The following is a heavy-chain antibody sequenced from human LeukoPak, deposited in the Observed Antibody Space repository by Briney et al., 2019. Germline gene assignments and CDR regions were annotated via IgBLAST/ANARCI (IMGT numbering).Heavy chain of an antibody. D-gene: IGHD4-17*01. CDR2: ISSSSSYI. J-gene: IGHJ4*02. V-gene: IGHV3-21*01. CDR3: ARDRRWTATTVTYFDY. Sequence: PGGSLRLSCAASGFTFSSYSMNWVRQAPGKGLEWVSSISSSSSYIYYADSVKGRFTISRDNAKNSLYLQMNSLRAEDTAVYYCARDRRWTATTVTYFDYWGQGALVTVSS. CDR1: GFTFSSYS.